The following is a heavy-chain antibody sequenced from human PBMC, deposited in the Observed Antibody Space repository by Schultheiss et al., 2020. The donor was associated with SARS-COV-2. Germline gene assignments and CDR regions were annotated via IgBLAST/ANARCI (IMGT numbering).Heavy chain of an antibody. CDR2: IIPMFGTA. D-gene: IGHD2-15*01. CDR3: ATGPALAPGWFDP. J-gene: IGHJ5*02. CDR1: GGTFSSYA. Sequence: SVKVSCKASGGTFSSYAISWVRQAPGQGLEWMGGIIPMFGTANYAQKFQGRVTMTEDTSTDTAYMELSSLRSEDTAVYYCATGPALAPGWFDPWGQGTLVTVSS. V-gene: IGHV1-69*06.